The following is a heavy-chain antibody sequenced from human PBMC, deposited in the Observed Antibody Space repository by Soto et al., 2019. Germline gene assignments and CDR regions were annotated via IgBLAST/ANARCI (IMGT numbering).Heavy chain of an antibody. V-gene: IGHV1-8*01. CDR1: GYSFTKFD. CDR2: LNPKSGNT. D-gene: IGHD6-6*01. J-gene: IGHJ4*02. Sequence: QVQLVQSGAEVKEPGASVRVSCKASGYSFTKFDINWVRQAPGQGREWMGWLNPKSGNTGYAQNLQGRVTMTRDTSISIADMEVRSLRLEERALYYCARVTAGSSDFEYWGQGTLVTVSS. CDR3: ARVTAGSSDFEY.